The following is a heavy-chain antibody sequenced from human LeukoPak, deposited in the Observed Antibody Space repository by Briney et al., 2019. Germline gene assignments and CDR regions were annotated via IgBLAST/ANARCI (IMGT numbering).Heavy chain of an antibody. J-gene: IGHJ1*01. Sequence: PWGSLRLSCAASGFTFSRYIMNWVRQAPGKGLEWISYIISSSRTIHYADSVKGRFTISRDNAEISLDLQMNSLRAAARAVYYCASHYFGSRGSYAEYFQHWGQGALVIVSS. CDR3: ASHYFGSRGSYAEYFQH. D-gene: IGHD3-22*01. CDR2: IISSSRTI. CDR1: GFTFSRYI. V-gene: IGHV3-48*01.